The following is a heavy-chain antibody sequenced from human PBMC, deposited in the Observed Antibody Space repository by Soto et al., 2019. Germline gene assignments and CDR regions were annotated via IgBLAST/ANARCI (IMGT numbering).Heavy chain of an antibody. CDR1: GFTFSGAW. CDR2: IKRKIDGETT. D-gene: IGHD1-1*01. Sequence: EVQLVESGGGLLKPGGSLRLSCVVSGFTFSGAWMTWVRQAPGKGLEWVGRIKRKIDGETTDYAAPVKGRFTISRDDSKNTLYLQMNSLKTEDTAMYYCTIATGLNETDYWGQGALVTVSS. J-gene: IGHJ4*02. CDR3: TIATGLNETDY. V-gene: IGHV3-15*01.